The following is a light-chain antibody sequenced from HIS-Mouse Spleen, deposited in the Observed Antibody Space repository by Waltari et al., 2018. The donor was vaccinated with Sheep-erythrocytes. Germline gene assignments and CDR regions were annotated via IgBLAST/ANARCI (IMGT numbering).Light chain of an antibody. J-gene: IGKJ1*01. CDR2: GVS. V-gene: IGKV3-20*01. CDR1: QSVSSSY. CDR3: QQYGSSLRT. Sequence: EIVLTQSPGTLSLSPGARATLSCRASQSVSSSYLAWYQQKPGQAPRLLIYGVSSRATGIPDRFSGSGSGTDFTLTISRLEPEDFAVYYCQQYGSSLRTFGQGTKVEIK.